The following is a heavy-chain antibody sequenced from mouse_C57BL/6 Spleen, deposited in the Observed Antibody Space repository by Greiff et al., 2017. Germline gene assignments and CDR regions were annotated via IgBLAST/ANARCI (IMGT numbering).Heavy chain of an antibody. D-gene: IGHD2-5*01. V-gene: IGHV5-6*01. CDR1: GFTFSSYG. CDR2: ISSGGSYT. Sequence: EVMLVESGGDLVKPGGSLKLSCAASGFTFSSYGMSWVRQTPDKRLEWVATISSGGSYTYYPDSVKGRFTIPRDNAKNTLYLQMSSLKSEDTAMYYCARHRTYYSNFEGYFDVWGTGTTVTVSS. J-gene: IGHJ1*03. CDR3: ARHRTYYSNFEGYFDV.